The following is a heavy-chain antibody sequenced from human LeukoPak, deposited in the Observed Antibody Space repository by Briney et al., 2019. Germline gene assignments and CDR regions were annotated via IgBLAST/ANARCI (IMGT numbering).Heavy chain of an antibody. J-gene: IGHJ4*02. CDR1: GYTFTSYG. CDR2: ISAYNGNT. D-gene: IGHD3-9*01. V-gene: IGHV1-18*01. Sequence: GASVKVSCKASGYTFTSYGISWVRQAPGQGLEWMGWISAYNGNTNYAQKLQGRVTMTTDTSTSTAYMELRSLRSDDTAVYYCARLRGGDFDWLFNPPGSGWSKPTEVDYWGQGTLVTVSS. CDR3: ARLRGGDFDWLFNPPGSGWSKPTEVDY.